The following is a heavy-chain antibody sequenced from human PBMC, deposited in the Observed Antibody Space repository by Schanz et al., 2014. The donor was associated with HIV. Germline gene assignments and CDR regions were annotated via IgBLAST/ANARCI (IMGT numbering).Heavy chain of an antibody. V-gene: IGHV3-72*01. Sequence: VNLVESGGGLVQPGGSLRLSCAASGFTFSAYAMHWVRQVPGGGLEWIARIRNKAHGQTTEYAASVKGRFTISSDNSENSLYLQMNSLRTEDTAVYYCARGKNSFDYWGQGALITVSS. J-gene: IGHJ4*02. CDR1: GFTFSAYA. CDR3: ARGKNSFDY. CDR2: IRNKAHGQTT.